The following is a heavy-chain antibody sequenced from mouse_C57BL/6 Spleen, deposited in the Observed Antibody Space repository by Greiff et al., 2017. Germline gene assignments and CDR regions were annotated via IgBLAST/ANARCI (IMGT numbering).Heavy chain of an antibody. J-gene: IGHJ4*01. D-gene: IGHD2-2*01. CDR3: ARRGGYAMDY. V-gene: IGHV3-8*01. CDR2: ISYSGST. Sequence: VQLQQSGPGLAKPSQTLSLTCSVTGYSITSDYWHWIRKFPGNKLEYMGYISYSGSTYYNPSIKSRLSINRDTAKNHNYLQLKSVTTKDTATYDGARRGGYAMDYWGQGTSVTVSS. CDR1: GYSITSDY.